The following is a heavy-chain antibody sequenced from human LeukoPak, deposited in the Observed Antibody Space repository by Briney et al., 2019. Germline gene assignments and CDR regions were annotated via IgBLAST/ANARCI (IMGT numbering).Heavy chain of an antibody. CDR3: ARDRGGIQLWPDAFDI. J-gene: IGHJ3*02. V-gene: IGHV3-30-3*01. D-gene: IGHD5-18*01. CDR1: GFTFSSYA. Sequence: GGSLRLSCAASGFTFSSYAMHWVRQAPGEGLEWVAVISYDGSNKYYADSVKGRFTISRDNSKNTLYLQMNSLRAEDTAVYYCARDRGGIQLWPDAFDIWGQGTMVTVSS. CDR2: ISYDGSNK.